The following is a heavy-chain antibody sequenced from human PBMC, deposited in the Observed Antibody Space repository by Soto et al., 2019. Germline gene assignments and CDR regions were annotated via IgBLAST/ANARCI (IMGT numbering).Heavy chain of an antibody. CDR1: GGSVSSGSYY. V-gene: IGHV4-61*01. J-gene: IGHJ5*02. D-gene: IGHD3-10*01. Sequence: QVQLQESGPGLVKPSETLSLTCTVSGGSVSSGSYYWSWIRQPPGKGLEWIGYIYYSGSTNYNPSLKSRVTLSVDTSKNQFSLKLSSVTAADTAVYYCARDPFLWFGESNGFDPWGQGTLVTVSS. CDR2: IYYSGST. CDR3: ARDPFLWFGESNGFDP.